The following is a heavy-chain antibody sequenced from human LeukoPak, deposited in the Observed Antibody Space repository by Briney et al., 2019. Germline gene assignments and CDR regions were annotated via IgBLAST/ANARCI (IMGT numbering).Heavy chain of an antibody. D-gene: IGHD4-23*01. J-gene: IGHJ3*02. CDR2: ISSSSSTI. CDR3: ARDFEAVVTRAFDI. Sequence: GGSLRLSCAASGFTFSSYSMNWVRQAPGKGLEWVSYISSSSSTIYYADSVKGRFTISRDSAKNSLYLQMNSLRAEDTAVYYCARDFEAVVTRAFDIWGQGTMVTVSS. CDR1: GFTFSSYS. V-gene: IGHV3-48*01.